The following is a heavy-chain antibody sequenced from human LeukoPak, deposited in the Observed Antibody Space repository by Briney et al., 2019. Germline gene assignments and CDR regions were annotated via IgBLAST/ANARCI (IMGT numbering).Heavy chain of an antibody. J-gene: IGHJ4*02. V-gene: IGHV1-24*01. CDR2: FDPEDGET. CDR3: ATPGVGATQLEHNY. D-gene: IGHD1-26*01. Sequence: ASVKVSCKVSGYTLTELSMHWVRQAPGKGFEWMGGFDPEDGETIYAQKFQGRVTMTEDTSTDTAYMELSSLRSEDTAVYYCATPGVGATQLEHNYWGQGTLVTVSS. CDR1: GYTLTELS.